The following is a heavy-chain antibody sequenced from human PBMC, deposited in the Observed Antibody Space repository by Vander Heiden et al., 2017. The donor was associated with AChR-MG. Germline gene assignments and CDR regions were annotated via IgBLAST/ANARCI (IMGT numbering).Heavy chain of an antibody. CDR3: ARVRGYYYYYGMDV. J-gene: IGHJ6*02. CDR1: GGTFSSYA. D-gene: IGHD3-16*01. CDR2: IIPIFGTA. Sequence: QVPLVQSGAEVKKPGSSVKVSCKASGGTFSSYASSWGRQAPGQGLEWMGGIIPIFGTANYAQKFQGRVTITADESTSTAYMELSSLRSEDTAVYYCARVRGYYYYYGMDVWGQGTTVTVSS. V-gene: IGHV1-69*01.